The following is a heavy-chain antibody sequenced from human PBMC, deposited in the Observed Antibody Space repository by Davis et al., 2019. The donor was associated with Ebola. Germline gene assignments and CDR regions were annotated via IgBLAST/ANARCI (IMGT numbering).Heavy chain of an antibody. D-gene: IGHD6-6*01. Sequence: GGSLRLSCAASGFTFSSYGMHWVRQAPGKGLEWVAVISYDGSNKYYADSVKGRFTISRDNSKNTLYLQMNSLRAEDTAVYYCAKERAESSSLYYYGMDVWGQGTTVTVSS. V-gene: IGHV3-30*18. CDR2: ISYDGSNK. CDR3: AKERAESSSLYYYGMDV. CDR1: GFTFSSYG. J-gene: IGHJ6*02.